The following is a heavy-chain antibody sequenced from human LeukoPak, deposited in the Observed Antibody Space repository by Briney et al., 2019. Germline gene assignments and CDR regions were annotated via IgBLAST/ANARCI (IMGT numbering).Heavy chain of an antibody. CDR3: ARDFYCSRTSCYAPSFGY. D-gene: IGHD2-2*01. J-gene: IGHJ4*02. CDR1: GFTFSSYA. CDR2: ISGSGGST. Sequence: PGGSPRLSCAASGFTFSSYAMSWVRQAPGKGLEWVSGISGSGGSTLYADPVKGRFTISRDNSKKTVYLQMNSLRAEDTAVYYCARDFYCSRTSCYAPSFGYWGQGTLVTVSS. V-gene: IGHV3-23*01.